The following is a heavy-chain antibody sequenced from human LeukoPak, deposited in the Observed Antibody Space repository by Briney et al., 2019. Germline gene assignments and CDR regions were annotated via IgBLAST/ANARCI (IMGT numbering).Heavy chain of an antibody. Sequence: GGSLRLSCAASGFTFSNAWMSWVRQAPGKGLEWVGRIKSKTDGGTTDYAAPVKGRFTISRDDSKNTLYLQMNSLKTEDTAVYYCTTSRAVAGTLNDYWGQGTLVTVSS. D-gene: IGHD6-19*01. CDR1: GFTFSNAW. V-gene: IGHV3-15*01. CDR3: TTSRAVAGTLNDY. CDR2: IKSKTDGGTT. J-gene: IGHJ4*02.